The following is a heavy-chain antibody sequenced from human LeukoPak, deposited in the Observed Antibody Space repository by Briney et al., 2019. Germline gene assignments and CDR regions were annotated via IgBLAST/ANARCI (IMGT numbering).Heavy chain of an antibody. CDR3: ARDRVIAAAAPFDP. V-gene: IGHV4-34*01. CDR2: INHSGST. Sequence: SETLSLTCAVYGGSFSGYYWSWIRQPPGKGLEWIGEINHSGSTNYNPSLKSRVTISVDTSKNQFSLKLSSVTAADTAVYYCARDRVIAAAAPFDPWGQGTLVTVSS. CDR1: GGSFSGYY. J-gene: IGHJ5*02. D-gene: IGHD6-13*01.